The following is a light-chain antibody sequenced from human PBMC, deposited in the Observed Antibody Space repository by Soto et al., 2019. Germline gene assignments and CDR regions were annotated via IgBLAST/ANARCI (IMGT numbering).Light chain of an antibody. CDR3: QQSFNNPGT. J-gene: IGKJ1*01. V-gene: IGKV1-5*03. CDR1: QSISTW. CDR2: SAS. Sequence: LPQITSTLSASEAARVTLSWRASQSISTWLAWFQQKPGKAPKLLICSASSLESGAPSRFSGSGSGTEFTLTISSLQPEDFATYYCQQSFNNPGTFGQGTKVDI.